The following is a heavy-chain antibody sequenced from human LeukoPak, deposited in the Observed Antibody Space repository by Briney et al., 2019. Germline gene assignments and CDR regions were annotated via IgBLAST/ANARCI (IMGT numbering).Heavy chain of an antibody. CDR1: GFTFSSYG. Sequence: GGSLRLSCAASGFTFSSYGMSWVRQAPGKGLEWVSTISGIDRSTYYADSVKGRFTISRDNSKNTVYLHMNSLRADDTAIYYCAKDALTPWGAFDIWGQGTMVTVSS. J-gene: IGHJ3*02. V-gene: IGHV3-23*01. CDR2: ISGIDRST. CDR3: AKDALTPWGAFDI. D-gene: IGHD7-27*01.